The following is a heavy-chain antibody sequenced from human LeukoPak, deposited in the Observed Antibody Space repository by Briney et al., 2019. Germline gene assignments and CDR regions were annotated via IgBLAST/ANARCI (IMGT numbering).Heavy chain of an antibody. J-gene: IGHJ3*02. V-gene: IGHV1-69*05. CDR2: IIPIFGTA. D-gene: IGHD6-19*01. Sequence: ASVKVSCKASGGTFSSYAISWVRQAPGQGLEWMGVIIPIFGTANCAQKFQGRVTLTTDESTSTAYMELSSLRSEDTAVYYCASAPGIAVAGTNDAFDIWGQGTMVTVSS. CDR3: ASAPGIAVAGTNDAFDI. CDR1: GGTFSSYA.